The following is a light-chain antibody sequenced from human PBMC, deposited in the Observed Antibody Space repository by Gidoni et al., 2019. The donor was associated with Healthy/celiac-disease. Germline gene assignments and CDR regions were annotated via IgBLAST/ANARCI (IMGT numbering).Light chain of an antibody. J-gene: IGKJ5*01. CDR3: QQRSNWLT. CDR1: QSVSSY. CDR2: DAS. Sequence: EMMLTQSPATLSLSRGERATISCRASQSVSSYLAWYQQKPGQATRLLIYDASNRVTGIPARFSGSGAGTDFTLTISRLEHEDFAVYYCQQRSNWLTFGQGTRLEIK. V-gene: IGKV3-11*01.